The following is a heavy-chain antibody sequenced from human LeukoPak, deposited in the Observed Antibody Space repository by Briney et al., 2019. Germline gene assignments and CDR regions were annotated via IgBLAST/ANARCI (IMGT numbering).Heavy chain of an antibody. D-gene: IGHD1-26*01. CDR2: IYYSGST. J-gene: IGHJ3*02. Sequence: SETLSLTCTVSGGSISSYYWSWIRQPPGKGLEWIGYIYYSGSTNYNPSLKSRVTISVDTSKNQFSLKLSSVTAADTAVYYCARGGWELLMRDAFDIWGQGTMVTVSS. CDR1: GGSISSYY. CDR3: ARGGWELLMRDAFDI. V-gene: IGHV4-59*12.